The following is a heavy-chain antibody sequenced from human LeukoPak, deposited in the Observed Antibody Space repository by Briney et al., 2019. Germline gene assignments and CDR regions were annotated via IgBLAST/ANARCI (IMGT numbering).Heavy chain of an antibody. V-gene: IGHV4-59*08. CDR2: IYYSGST. D-gene: IGHD6-19*01. J-gene: IGHJ4*02. CDR1: GGSISSYF. Sequence: SETLSLTCTVSGGSISSYFWSWIRQPPGKGLEWIGYIYYSGSTNYNPSLKSRVTMSVDTSKNQFSLKLSSVTAADTAAYYCARIDRAVAGTIDYWSQGTLVTVSS. CDR3: ARIDRAVAGTIDY.